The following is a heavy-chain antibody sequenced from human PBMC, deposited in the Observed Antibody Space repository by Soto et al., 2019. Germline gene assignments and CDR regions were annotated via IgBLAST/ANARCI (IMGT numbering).Heavy chain of an antibody. D-gene: IGHD3-3*01. V-gene: IGHV3-64*01. CDR1: GFSFSSYD. Sequence: EEQLVQSGGGLVQPGGSLRLSCAASGFSFSSYDLFWVRQAPGKGLEYVSAVSRNGINTYYANSVKGRFTISRDNSKNIMYLQMGTLRAEDMAVYYCAITYYDFDVWGKGITVIVSS. J-gene: IGHJ6*04. CDR3: AITYYDFDV. CDR2: VSRNGINT.